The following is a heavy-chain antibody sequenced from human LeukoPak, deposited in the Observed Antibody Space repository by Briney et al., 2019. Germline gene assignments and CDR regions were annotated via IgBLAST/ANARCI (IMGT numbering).Heavy chain of an antibody. CDR1: GGSISSGDYY. D-gene: IGHD3-22*01. CDR2: IYYSGST. J-gene: IGHJ4*02. CDR3: ARGYYYDSSGYDPDY. Sequence: PSQTLSLTCTVSGGSISSGDYYWSWIRQPPGKGLEWVGYIYYSGSTYYNTSLKSRVTISVDTSKNQFSLKLSSVTAADTAVYYCARGYYYDSSGYDPDYWGQGTLVTVSS. V-gene: IGHV4-30-4*01.